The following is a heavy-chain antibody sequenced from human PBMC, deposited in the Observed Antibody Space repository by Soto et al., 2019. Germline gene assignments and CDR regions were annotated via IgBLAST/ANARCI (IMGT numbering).Heavy chain of an antibody. CDR2: IYYSGST. Sequence: SETLSLTRTVSGGSVSSGSYYWSRIRQPPGKGLEWIGYIYYSGSTNYNPSLKSRVTISVDTSKNQFALKLSSVTAADTAVYYCARAIDRIAARPYFDYWGQGTLVTVSS. D-gene: IGHD6-6*01. CDR1: GGSVSSGSYY. J-gene: IGHJ4*02. V-gene: IGHV4-61*01. CDR3: ARAIDRIAARPYFDY.